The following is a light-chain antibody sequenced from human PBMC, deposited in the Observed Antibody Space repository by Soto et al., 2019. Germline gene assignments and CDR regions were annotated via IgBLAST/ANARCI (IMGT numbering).Light chain of an antibody. J-gene: IGKJ4*01. CDR1: QDITTY. CDR2: DAS. V-gene: IGKV1-33*01. Sequence: DVQLTQSPSSLSASVGDRVTITCQASQDITTYLHWYQQKPGKAPKLLISDASSLAPGVPSRFSGSGSGTDFSFTISSLQPEDSGIYYCQQYYDLPPLPFGGGSTVE. CDR3: QQYYDLPPLP.